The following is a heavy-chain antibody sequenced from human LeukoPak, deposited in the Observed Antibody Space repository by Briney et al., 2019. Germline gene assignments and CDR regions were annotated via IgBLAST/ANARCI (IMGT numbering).Heavy chain of an antibody. CDR2: ISAYNGNT. CDR1: GYTFTSYG. V-gene: IGHV1-18*01. J-gene: IGHJ4*02. Sequence: ASVKVSCKASGYTFTSYGISWVRQAPGQGLEWMGWISAYNGNTNYAQKLQGRVTMTTDTSTSTAYMELRSLRSDGTAVYYCATGWAAGKRGPNFDYWGQGTLVTVSS. D-gene: IGHD6-13*01. CDR3: ATGWAAGKRGPNFDY.